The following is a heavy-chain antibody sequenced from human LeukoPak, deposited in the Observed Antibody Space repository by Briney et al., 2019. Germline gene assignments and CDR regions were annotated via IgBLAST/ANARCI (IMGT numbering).Heavy chain of an antibody. CDR2: INPNSGDT. CDR1: GYTFTGYY. J-gene: IGHJ4*02. CDR3: ARDGSWSSISYSDY. Sequence: DSVKVSCKASGYTFTGYYIHWVRQAPGQGLEWMGWINPNSGDTKYEQRFQGRVTMTRDTSISTAYMELTRLRSDDAAVCFCARDGSWSSISYSDYWGQGTLVTVSS. V-gene: IGHV1-2*02. D-gene: IGHD2-2*01.